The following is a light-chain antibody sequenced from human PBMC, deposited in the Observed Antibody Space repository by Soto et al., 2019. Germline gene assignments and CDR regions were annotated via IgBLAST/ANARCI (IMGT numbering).Light chain of an antibody. J-gene: IGKJ1*01. V-gene: IGKV1-39*01. CDR3: QQSYSTPWT. Sequence: DIQMTQSPSSLSASVGDRVTITCRASQSISSYLNWYQKKPGKAPKLLIYAASSLQSGVPSRFSGSGSGTGFTLTISSLQPEDFATYYCQQSYSTPWTFGQGTKVDIK. CDR2: AAS. CDR1: QSISSY.